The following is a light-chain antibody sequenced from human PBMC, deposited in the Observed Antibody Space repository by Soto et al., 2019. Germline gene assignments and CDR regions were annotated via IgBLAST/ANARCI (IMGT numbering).Light chain of an antibody. CDR2: EGD. V-gene: IGLV2-23*01. Sequence: QSVLTQPASVSGSPGQSITISCSGTSSDIRSTNFVSWYQQHPGKAPKLIIFEGDRRPSGVSGRFSGSKSGNTASLTISGLQSEEEADYYCCSFARSSSFYVFGTGTKVTVL. CDR1: SSDIRSTNF. CDR3: CSFARSSSFYV. J-gene: IGLJ1*01.